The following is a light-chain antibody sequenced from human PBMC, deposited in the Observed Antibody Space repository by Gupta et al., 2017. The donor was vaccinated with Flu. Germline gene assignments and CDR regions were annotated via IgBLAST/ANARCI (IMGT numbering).Light chain of an antibody. CDR3: QQYDNLLA. CDR1: QDISNY. J-gene: IGKJ3*01. CDR2: DAS. Sequence: DIQMTQSPSSLSASVGDRVTITCQASQDISNYLNWYQQKLGKAPKLLIYDASNLETGVPSRFSGSGSGTDFTFTISSLQPEDIATYYCQQYDNLLAFGPGTKVDIK. V-gene: IGKV1-33*01.